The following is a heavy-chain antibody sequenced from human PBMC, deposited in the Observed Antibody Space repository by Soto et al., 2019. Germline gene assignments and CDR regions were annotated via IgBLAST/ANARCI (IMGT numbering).Heavy chain of an antibody. CDR1: GGSISSYY. CDR2: IYYSGST. Sequence: SETLSLTCTVSGGSISSYYWSWIRQPPGKGLEWIGYIYYSGSTNYNPSLKSRVTISVDTSKNQFSLKLSSVTAADTAVYYCARSFPAHYYYYYGMDVWGQGTTVTVSS. CDR3: ARSFPAHYYYYYGMDV. V-gene: IGHV4-59*12. J-gene: IGHJ6*02. D-gene: IGHD3-16*01.